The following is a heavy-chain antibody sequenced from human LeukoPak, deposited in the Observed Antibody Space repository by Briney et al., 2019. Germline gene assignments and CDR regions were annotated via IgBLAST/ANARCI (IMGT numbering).Heavy chain of an antibody. CDR2: IYYSGST. V-gene: IGHV4-59*01. CDR1: GGSISSYY. D-gene: IGHD3-10*01. J-gene: IGHJ5*02. CDR3: ARDEKGYYYST. Sequence: KPSETLSLTCTVSGGSISSYYWSWIRQPPGKGLEWIGYIYYSGSTNYNPSLKSRVTISVDTSKNQFSLKLSSVTAADTAVYYCARDEKGYYYSTWGQGTLVTVSS.